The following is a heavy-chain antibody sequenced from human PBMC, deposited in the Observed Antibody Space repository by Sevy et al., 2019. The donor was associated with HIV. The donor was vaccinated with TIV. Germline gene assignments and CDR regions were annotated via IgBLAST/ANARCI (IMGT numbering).Heavy chain of an antibody. Sequence: GGSLRLSCAASGFTVSSNYMSWVRQAPGKGLEWVSVIYSGGNTYYADSVKGRFTISRDNSKNTLYLQMNSLRAEDTAVYYCARVGLWRENAFDIWGQRTMVTVSS. V-gene: IGHV3-53*01. D-gene: IGHD3-16*01. CDR1: GFTVSSNY. CDR3: ARVGLWRENAFDI. CDR2: IYSGGNT. J-gene: IGHJ3*02.